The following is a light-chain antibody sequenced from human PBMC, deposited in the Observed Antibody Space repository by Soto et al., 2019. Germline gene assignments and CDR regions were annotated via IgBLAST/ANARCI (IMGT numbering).Light chain of an antibody. CDR2: AAV. J-gene: IGKJ4*01. V-gene: IGKV1-9*01. CDR3: QQSNSYPLT. CDR1: QGIYNY. Sequence: DIQLTQSPSFLSASVGDRVTITCRASQGIYNYLAWYQQKPGKAPKLLIYAAVTLQSGVPSRFSGSESGTEFTLTISSLQPEDFATYYCQQSNSYPLTFGGGTKVEIK.